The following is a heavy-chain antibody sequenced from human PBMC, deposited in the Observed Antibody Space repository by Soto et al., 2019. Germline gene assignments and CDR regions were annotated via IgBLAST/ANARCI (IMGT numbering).Heavy chain of an antibody. CDR2: ISRTSNHI. J-gene: IGHJ3*01. Sequence: EVQLVESGGGLVKPGGSLRLSCAASGFTFSNYTLNWVRQAPGKGLEWVSIISRTSNHIYYADSVKGRFTVSRDNAENSLYLQMNSLRAEDTAVYYCATWHEREHAYDVWGLGTTVTVSS. CDR1: GFTFSNYT. D-gene: IGHD1-1*01. V-gene: IGHV3-21*01. CDR3: ATWHEREHAYDV.